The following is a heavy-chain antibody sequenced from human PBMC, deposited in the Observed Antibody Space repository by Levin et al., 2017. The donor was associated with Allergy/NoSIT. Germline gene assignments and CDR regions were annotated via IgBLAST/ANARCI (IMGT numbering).Heavy chain of an antibody. CDR3: AHRLAHLDGDLIRGPAFDI. CDR1: GFSLSTSGVG. J-gene: IGHJ3*02. Sequence: SGPTLVKPTQTLTLTCTFSGFSLSTSGVGVGWIRQPPGKALEWLALIYWDDDKRYSPSLKSRLTITKDTSKNQVVLTMTNMDPVDTATYYCAHRLAHLDGDLIRGPAFDIWGQGTMVTVSS. D-gene: IGHD4-17*01. V-gene: IGHV2-5*02. CDR2: IYWDDDK.